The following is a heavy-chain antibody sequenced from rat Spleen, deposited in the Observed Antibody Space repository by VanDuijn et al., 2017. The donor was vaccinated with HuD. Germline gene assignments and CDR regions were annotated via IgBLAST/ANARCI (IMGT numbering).Heavy chain of an antibody. CDR3: ARHGTINTMVRYYFDY. J-gene: IGHJ2*01. Sequence: EVQLVESGGGIVQPGRSMKLSCVASGLTFSNYGMAWVRQAPRKGLEWVATISYDGSNTYYRDSVKGRFTISRDNAKSTLYLQMDSLRSEDTATYYCARHGTINTMVRYYFDYWGQGDMVTVSS. CDR1: GLTFSNYG. V-gene: IGHV5-29*01. D-gene: IGHD1-1*01. CDR2: ISYDGSNT.